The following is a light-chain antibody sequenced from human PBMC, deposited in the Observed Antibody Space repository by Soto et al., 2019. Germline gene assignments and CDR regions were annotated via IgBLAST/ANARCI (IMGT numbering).Light chain of an antibody. V-gene: IGLV2-14*01. CDR3: SSYTSRSTLVV. CDR1: SSDVGGYNY. Sequence: QSALTQPASVSGSPGQSITISCTGTSSDVGGYNYVSWYQQHPGKAPKLMIYEVSNRPSGVSNRFSGSKSGNTASLTISGLQADDEADYYCSSYTSRSTLVVFGGGTQLTVL. J-gene: IGLJ2*01. CDR2: EVS.